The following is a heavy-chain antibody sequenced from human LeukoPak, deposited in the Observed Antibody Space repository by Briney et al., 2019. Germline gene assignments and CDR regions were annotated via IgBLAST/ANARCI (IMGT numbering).Heavy chain of an antibody. CDR1: GYTFTSYY. CDR2: INPSGGST. CDR3: ARGPHFDLSSGYTYYFDF. V-gene: IGHV1-46*01. Sequence: ASVKVSCKASGYTFTSYYMHWVRQAPGQGLEWMGIINPSGGSTSYAQKFQGRVTMTRDTSTSTVCMELSSLRSEDTAVYYCARGPHFDLSSGYTYYFDFWGQGTLVTVSS. J-gene: IGHJ4*02. D-gene: IGHD3-3*01.